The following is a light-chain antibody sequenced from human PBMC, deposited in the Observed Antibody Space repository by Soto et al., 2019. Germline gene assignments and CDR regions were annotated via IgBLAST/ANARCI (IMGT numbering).Light chain of an antibody. CDR1: SSDVGSYNL. V-gene: IGLV2-23*02. CDR2: EVT. Sequence: QSALTQPASVSGSPGQSITISCTGASSDVGSYNLVSWYQQHPDKAPKLMIYEVTKRPSGVSNRFSGSKSGNMASLTISGLQAEDEANYYCCSYAGYSTFVFGGGTKVTVL. CDR3: CSYAGYSTFV. J-gene: IGLJ3*02.